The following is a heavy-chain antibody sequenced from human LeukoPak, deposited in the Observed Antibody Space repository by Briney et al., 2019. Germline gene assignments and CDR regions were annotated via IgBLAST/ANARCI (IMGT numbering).Heavy chain of an antibody. CDR3: ARSRNYYDSTGYVDY. CDR1: GYTFTSYY. J-gene: IGHJ4*02. Sequence: ASVTVSCKASGYTFTSYYMHWVRQAPGQGLEWMGLINPSGGSTGYAQKFQGRVTMTRDTSTSTVYMELSSLRSEDTAVYYCARSRNYYDSTGYVDYWGQGTLVTVSS. CDR2: INPSGGST. V-gene: IGHV1-46*01. D-gene: IGHD3-22*01.